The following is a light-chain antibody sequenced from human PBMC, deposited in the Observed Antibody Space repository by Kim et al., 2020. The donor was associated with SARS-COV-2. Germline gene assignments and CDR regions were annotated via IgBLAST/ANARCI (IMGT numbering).Light chain of an antibody. CDR1: QSVSSSY. J-gene: IGKJ2*01. Sequence: EIVLTQSPGTLSLSPEERATLSCRASQSVSSSYLAWYQQKPGQAPRLLIYGASSRATGIPDRFSGSESGTDFTLTISRLEPEDFAVYYCQQYGSSPPYTFGQGTKMEI. V-gene: IGKV3-20*01. CDR3: QQYGSSPPYT. CDR2: GAS.